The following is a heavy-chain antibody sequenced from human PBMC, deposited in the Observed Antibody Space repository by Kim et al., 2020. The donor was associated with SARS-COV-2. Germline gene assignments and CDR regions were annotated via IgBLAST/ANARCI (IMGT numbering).Heavy chain of an antibody. Sequence: SVKVSCKASGGTFSSYAISWVRQAPAQGLEWMGGIIPIFGTANYAQKFQGRVTITADESTSTAYMELSSLRSEDTAVYYCASALGPYCDYSGFEGVQWGQGTLVTVSS. CDR1: GGTFSSYA. D-gene: IGHD4-17*01. CDR2: IIPIFGTA. J-gene: IGHJ4*02. V-gene: IGHV1-69*13. CDR3: ASALGPYCDYSGFEGVQ.